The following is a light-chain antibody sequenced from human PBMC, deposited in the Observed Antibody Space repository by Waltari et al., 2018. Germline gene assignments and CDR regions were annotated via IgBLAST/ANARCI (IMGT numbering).Light chain of an antibody. CDR3: ISYPSSSTLI. J-gene: IGLJ2*01. CDR2: DVS. V-gene: IGLV2-14*03. Sequence: QSALTQPASVSGSPGQSITISCTGNSSDVGGYNYVSWYQQHTGKAPRLMIYDVSNRPSGLSNRFSCSKSGNTASLTISGLQAEDVADYHFISYPSSSTLIFGGGTKLTFL. CDR1: SSDVGGYNY.